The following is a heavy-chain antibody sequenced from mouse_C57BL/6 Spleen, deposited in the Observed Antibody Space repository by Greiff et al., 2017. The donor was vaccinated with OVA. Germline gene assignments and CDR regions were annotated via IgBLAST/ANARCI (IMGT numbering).Heavy chain of an antibody. J-gene: IGHJ1*03. D-gene: IGHD2-4*01. CDR2: IYPGDGDT. Sequence: QVQLQQSGAELVKPGASVKISCKASGYAFSSYWMNWVKQRPGKGLEWIGQIYPGDGDTNYNGKFKGKATLNADKSSSTADMQLSSLTSEDSAVYFCARSGLRRGYFDVWGTGTTVTVSS. CDR3: ARSGLRRGYFDV. CDR1: GYAFSSYW. V-gene: IGHV1-80*01.